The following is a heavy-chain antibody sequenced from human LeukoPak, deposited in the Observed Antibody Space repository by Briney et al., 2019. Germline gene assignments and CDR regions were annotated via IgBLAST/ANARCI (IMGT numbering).Heavy chain of an antibody. D-gene: IGHD6-19*01. CDR1: GYTFTSYG. CDR3: ARDVPPYSSGWEYYFDY. V-gene: IGHV1-18*01. J-gene: IGHJ4*02. Sequence: ASVKVSCKASGYTFTSYGISWVRQAPGQGLEWMGWISAYNGNTNYAQELQGRVTMTTDTSTSTAYMELRSLRSDDTAVYYCARDVPPYSSGWEYYFDYWGQGTLVTVSS. CDR2: ISAYNGNT.